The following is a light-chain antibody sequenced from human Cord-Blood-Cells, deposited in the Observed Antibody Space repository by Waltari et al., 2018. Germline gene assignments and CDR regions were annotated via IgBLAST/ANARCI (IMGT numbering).Light chain of an antibody. V-gene: IGLV3-25*03. CDR3: QSADSSGTWV. J-gene: IGLJ3*02. CDR2: KDS. CDR1: ALPKQY. Sequence: SYELTQPPSVSVSPGQTARITCSGDALPKQYAYWYQQKPGQAPVLVIYKDSERPSGIPEVFSGSSSGTTVTLTISGVQAEDEADYYCQSADSSGTWVFGGGTKLTVL.